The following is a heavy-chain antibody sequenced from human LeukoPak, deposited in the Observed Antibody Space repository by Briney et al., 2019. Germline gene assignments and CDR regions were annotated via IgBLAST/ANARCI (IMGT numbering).Heavy chain of an antibody. CDR2: IRYDGSNK. CDR3: AKAGYYYDSSGYYAY. CDR1: GFTFSSYG. J-gene: IGHJ4*02. Sequence: GGSLRLSCAASGFTFSSYGMHWVRQAPGKGLEWVAFIRYDGSNKYYADSVKGRFTISRDNSKNTLYLQMNSLRAEDTAVYYCAKAGYYYDSSGYYAYWGQGTLVTVSS. V-gene: IGHV3-30*02. D-gene: IGHD3-22*01.